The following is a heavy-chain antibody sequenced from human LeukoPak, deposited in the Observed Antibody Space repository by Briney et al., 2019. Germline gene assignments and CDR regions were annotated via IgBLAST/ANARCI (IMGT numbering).Heavy chain of an antibody. Sequence: HTGGSLRLSCAASGFTFNNYAMSWVRQAPGKGLEWVSAISGSGGSTYYADSVKGRFTISRDNSKNTLYLQMSSLRAEDTAVYYCAKVRVTGNYYFDYWGQGTLVTVSS. J-gene: IGHJ4*02. CDR3: AKVRVTGNYYFDY. V-gene: IGHV3-23*01. D-gene: IGHD2-21*02. CDR2: ISGSGGST. CDR1: GFTFNNYA.